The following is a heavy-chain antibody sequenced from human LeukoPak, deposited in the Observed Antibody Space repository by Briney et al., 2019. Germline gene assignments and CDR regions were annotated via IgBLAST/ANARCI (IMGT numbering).Heavy chain of an antibody. D-gene: IGHD2-2*01. V-gene: IGHV3-74*01. CDR1: GFTFSSYW. Sequence: GGSLRLSCAASGFTFSSYWMHWVRQAPGKGLAWVSRINSDGSSTSYADSVKGRFTISRDYAKNTLYLQMNSLRAEDTAVYYCARGIRVTRTSGNWFDPWGQGTLVTVSS. J-gene: IGHJ5*02. CDR2: INSDGSST. CDR3: ARGIRVTRTSGNWFDP.